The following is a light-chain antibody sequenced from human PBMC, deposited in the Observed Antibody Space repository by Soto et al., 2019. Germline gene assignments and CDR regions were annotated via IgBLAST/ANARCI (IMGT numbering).Light chain of an antibody. Sequence: QSALTQPASVSGSPGQSITISCTGTSSDVGGYNYVSWYQQHPGKAPELMIYEVSNRPSGVSNRFSGSMSGNTASLTISGLQAEDEADYYCSSYTTSITLVFGGGTKLTVL. CDR2: EVS. J-gene: IGLJ2*01. V-gene: IGLV2-14*01. CDR1: SSDVGGYNY. CDR3: SSYTTSITLV.